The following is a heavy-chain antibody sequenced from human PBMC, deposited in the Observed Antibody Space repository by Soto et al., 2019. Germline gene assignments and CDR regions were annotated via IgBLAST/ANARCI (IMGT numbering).Heavy chain of an antibody. Sequence: SETLSLTCTVAPASISSHLSRRISKPAGRGLEWIGRTYASGNTSYSPSLKSRVTMSVDTSKNQFCMRLSSVTAAHTAMYYCAASAVNGGDYWGQGTLFTVSS. CDR1: PASISSHL. V-gene: IGHV4-4*07. CDR3: AASAVNGGDY. CDR2: TYASGNT. D-gene: IGHD3-10*01. J-gene: IGHJ4*02.